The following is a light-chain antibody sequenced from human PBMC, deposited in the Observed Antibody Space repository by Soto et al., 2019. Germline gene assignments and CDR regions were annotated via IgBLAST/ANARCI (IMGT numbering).Light chain of an antibody. J-gene: IGLJ1*01. Sequence: QSALTQPASVSGSPGQSITISCTGTSSDVGSYNLVSWYQQHPGKAPKLMIYEVTKRPSGVSNRFSGSKSGYTTSLTISGLQAEDEADYYCCSYAGPDSLYVFGTGTKLTVL. CDR1: SSDVGSYNL. CDR3: CSYAGPDSLYV. V-gene: IGLV2-23*02. CDR2: EVT.